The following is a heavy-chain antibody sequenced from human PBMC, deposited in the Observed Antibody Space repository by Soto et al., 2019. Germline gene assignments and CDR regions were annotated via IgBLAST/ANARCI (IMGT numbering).Heavy chain of an antibody. Sequence: EVKLVESGGGLAQPGGSLRLSCAASGFTFSNYWMYWVRQAPGQGLVWVSRINSDGSVSRYADSVKGRLTISRDNVKNYLYLQMNSLRVEDTAVYYCARGDCVGGSCYSLAGSFYYYMDVWGKGTTVTVFS. CDR3: ARGDCVGGSCYSLAGSFYYYMDV. CDR2: INSDGSVS. D-gene: IGHD2-15*01. CDR1: GFTFSNYW. V-gene: IGHV3-74*01. J-gene: IGHJ6*03.